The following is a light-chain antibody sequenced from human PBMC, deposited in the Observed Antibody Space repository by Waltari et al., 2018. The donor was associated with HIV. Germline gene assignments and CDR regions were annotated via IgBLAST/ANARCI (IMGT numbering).Light chain of an antibody. Sequence: EILVTQSPVTQSVSPGERVTLTCRTRQSVGFNLAWYQQKVGQAPRRVIFATSTRAAGLPARFSGSGSGTEFTLTISSLQSEDFAVYYCQQYGNWPLTFGGGTKVEIQ. CDR1: QSVGFN. J-gene: IGKJ4*01. CDR3: QQYGNWPLT. V-gene: IGKV3-15*01. CDR2: ATS.